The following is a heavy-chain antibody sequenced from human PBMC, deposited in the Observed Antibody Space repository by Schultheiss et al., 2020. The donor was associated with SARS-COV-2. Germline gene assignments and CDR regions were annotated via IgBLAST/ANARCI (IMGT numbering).Heavy chain of an antibody. Sequence: SQTLSLTCTVSGGSISSYYWSWIRQPPGKGREWIGHIYYNKTTNYNPSLKSRLTMSVDTYKNQFSLNLNSVSAADTAVYYCARSHGSGWGAWGQGTLVTVSS. CDR3: ARSHGSGWGA. J-gene: IGHJ4*02. CDR2: IYYNKTT. CDR1: GGSISSYY. V-gene: IGHV4-59*12. D-gene: IGHD6-19*01.